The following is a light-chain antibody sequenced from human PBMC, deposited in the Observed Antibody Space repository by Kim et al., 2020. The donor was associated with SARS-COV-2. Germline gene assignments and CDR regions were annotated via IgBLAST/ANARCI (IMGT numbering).Light chain of an antibody. CDR3: QKYKSVPWT. CDR1: HDISNY. V-gene: IGKV1-27*01. CDR2: DAS. J-gene: IGKJ1*01. Sequence: ASLGCRVTIPCRARHDISNYFAWDQQGQGKVPKHLSYDASALQSGVPSRIAGSGSGTDFTLTITNLQPEDVATYYCQKYKSVPWTFGPGTKVDIK.